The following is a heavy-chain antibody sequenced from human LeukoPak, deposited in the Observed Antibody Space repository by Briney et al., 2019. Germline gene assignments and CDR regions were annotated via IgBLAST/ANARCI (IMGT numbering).Heavy chain of an antibody. Sequence: SVKVSCKASGGTFSSYAISWVRQAPGQGLEWMGGIIPIFGAANYAQKFQGRVTITADESTSTAYMELSSLRSEDTAVYYCARGAVGGYSGYDPDREGYYFDYWGQGTLVTVSS. D-gene: IGHD5-12*01. V-gene: IGHV1-69*01. CDR1: GGTFSSYA. CDR2: IIPIFGAA. J-gene: IGHJ4*02. CDR3: ARGAVGGYSGYDPDREGYYFDY.